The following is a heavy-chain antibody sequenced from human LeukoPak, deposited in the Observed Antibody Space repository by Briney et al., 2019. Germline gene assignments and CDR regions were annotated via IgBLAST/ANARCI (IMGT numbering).Heavy chain of an antibody. D-gene: IGHD3-22*01. CDR2: IFYSGST. CDR1: GGSISSYY. CDR3: ARALYYYDSSGYPFDP. V-gene: IGHV4-59*01. J-gene: IGHJ5*02. Sequence: PSETLSLTCTVSGGSISSYYWSWIRQPPGKGLEWIGYIFYSGSTNYNPSLKSRVTISVDTSKNQFSLNLSSVTAADTAVYYCARALYYYDSSGYPFDPWGQGTLVTVSS.